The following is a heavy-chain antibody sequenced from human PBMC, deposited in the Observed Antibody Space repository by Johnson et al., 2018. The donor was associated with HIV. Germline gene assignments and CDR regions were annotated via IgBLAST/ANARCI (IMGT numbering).Heavy chain of an antibody. J-gene: IGHJ3*02. CDR1: GFTFSSYG. Sequence: QVQLVESGGGVVQPGRSLRLSCAASGFTFSSYGMHWVRQAPGEGLEWVAVISYYGSNEYSGGSVKGRFHISRDNSKNTLYLQMNSLRAEDTAMYYCSRSCTVVTPHDIWGQGTMVTGSS. CDR3: SRSCTVVTPHDI. V-gene: IGHV3-30*03. CDR2: ISYYGSNE. D-gene: IGHD4-23*01.